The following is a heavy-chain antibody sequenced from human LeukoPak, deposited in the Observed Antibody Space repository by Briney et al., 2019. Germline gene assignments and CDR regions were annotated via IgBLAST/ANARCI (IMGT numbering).Heavy chain of an antibody. D-gene: IGHD3-16*01. CDR2: IIPIFGTA. V-gene: IGHV1-69*13. Sequence: SVKVSCTASGGTFSSHAISWVRQAPGQGLEWMGGIIPIFGTANYAQKFQGRVTITADESTSTAYMELSSLRSEDTAVYYCARGFGYRGTFDYWGQGTLVTVSS. CDR1: GGTFSSHA. J-gene: IGHJ4*02. CDR3: ARGFGYRGTFDY.